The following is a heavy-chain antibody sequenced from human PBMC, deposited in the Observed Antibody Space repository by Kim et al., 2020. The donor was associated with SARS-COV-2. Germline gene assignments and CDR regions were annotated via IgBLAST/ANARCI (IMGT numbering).Heavy chain of an antibody. CDR1: EYTFSAYY. V-gene: IGHV1-2*02. Sequence: ASVKVSCKASEYTFSAYYTHWVRQAPGQGLEWMGWINPNTGDTDYAQKFQGRVTMTRDTSISTAYMELSRLRSDDTAVYYCARQEVTSSFDYWGQGTLVT. J-gene: IGHJ4*02. CDR3: ARQEVTSSFDY. CDR2: INPNTGDT.